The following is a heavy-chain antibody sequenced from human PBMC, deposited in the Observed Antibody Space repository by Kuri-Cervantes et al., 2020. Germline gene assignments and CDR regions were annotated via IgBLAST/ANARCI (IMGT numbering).Heavy chain of an antibody. V-gene: IGHV1-69*06. CDR1: GGTFSSYA. Sequence: SVKVSCKASGGTFSSYAISWVRQAPGQGLESMGGIIPFFGTANYAQKFQGRVTITADKSTSTVYLELKSLRSDDTGVYYRARAGNAGVKYGDYWAGDYWGQGTLVTVSS. CDR3: ARAGNAGVKYGDYWAGDY. CDR2: IIPFFGTA. J-gene: IGHJ4*02. D-gene: IGHD4-17*01.